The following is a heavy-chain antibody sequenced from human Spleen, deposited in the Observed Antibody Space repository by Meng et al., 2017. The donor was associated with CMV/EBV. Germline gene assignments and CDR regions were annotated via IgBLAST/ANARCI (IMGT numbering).Heavy chain of an antibody. CDR3: AHGLGRCYYDP. V-gene: IGHV2-5*02. J-gene: IGHJ5*02. CDR1: GFSLSTSGVG. CDR2: IYRDDDK. D-gene: IGHD3-10*01. Sequence: QKTWEELSPTLVKPPQTLTLSGTFSGFSLSTSGVGVGGIRQLPGNALEGIELIYRDDDKLYSPSLKSRPTNTKDTSKNQVVLTMTNMDPVDTATYYCAHGLGRCYYDPWGQGTLVTVSS.